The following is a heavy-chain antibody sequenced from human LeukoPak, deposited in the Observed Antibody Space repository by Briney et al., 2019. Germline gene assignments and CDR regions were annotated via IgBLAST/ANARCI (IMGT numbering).Heavy chain of an antibody. D-gene: IGHD1-26*01. V-gene: IGHV3-23*01. J-gene: IGHJ4*02. CDR1: GFTFNDYA. Sequence: GGSLRLSCGASGFTFNDYAMTWVRQAPGKGLEWVSSISASGVMTYYADSVKGRFTVSRDNSKNTAYLQMSRLTDANTAVYYCAKDRSIGTYYTFDHWGQGTLVIVSS. CDR2: ISASGVMT. CDR3: AKDRSIGTYYTFDH.